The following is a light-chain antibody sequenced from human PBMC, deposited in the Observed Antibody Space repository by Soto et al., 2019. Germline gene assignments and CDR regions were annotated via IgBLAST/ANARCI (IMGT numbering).Light chain of an antibody. CDR2: EVS. Sequence: QSALTQPASVSGSPGQSITISCTGTSSDIGGYNYVSWYQHHPGKAPKLMIYEVSNRPSGVSDRFSGSKSGNTASLTISGLQPEDEADYYCSSYTSSGTPDVVFGGGTKLTVL. CDR1: SSDIGGYNY. CDR3: SSYTSSGTPDVV. J-gene: IGLJ2*01. V-gene: IGLV2-14*01.